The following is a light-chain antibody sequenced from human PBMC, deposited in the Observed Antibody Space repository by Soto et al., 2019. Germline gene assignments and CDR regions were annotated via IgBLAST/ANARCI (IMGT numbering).Light chain of an antibody. V-gene: IGKV3-11*01. CDR1: QSVNSY. J-gene: IGKJ2*01. CDR2: DAS. Sequence: EIVLTQSPATLSLSPGERATLSCRASQSVNSYLAWYQQKPGQAPRLLIYDASNRATGILARFSGSGSGTDFTLTISSLEPEDFAVYYCQQRSNWPPYTFGQGTKLEIK. CDR3: QQRSNWPPYT.